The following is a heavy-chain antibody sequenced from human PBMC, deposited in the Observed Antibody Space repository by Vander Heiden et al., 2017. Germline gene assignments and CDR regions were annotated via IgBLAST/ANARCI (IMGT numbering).Heavy chain of an antibody. CDR3: ARVAGSPPVVVTAIRAGDAFDI. D-gene: IGHD2-21*02. CDR1: GGSFSGYY. Sequence: QVQLQQWGAGLLKPSETLYLTCAVYGGSFSGYYWSWIRQPPGKGLEWIGEINHSGSTNYNPSLKSRVTISVDTSKNQFSLKLSSVTAADTAVYYCARVAGSPPVVVTAIRAGDAFDIWGQGTMVTVSS. CDR2: INHSGST. J-gene: IGHJ3*02. V-gene: IGHV4-34*01.